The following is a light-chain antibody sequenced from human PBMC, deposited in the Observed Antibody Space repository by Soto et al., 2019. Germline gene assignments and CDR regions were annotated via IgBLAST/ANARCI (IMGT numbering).Light chain of an antibody. Sequence: EIVLTQSPCTLSLSPGERATLSCRASQSVSRYLAWYQQKPGQAPRLLIYDASNRTTGIPARFSGSGSGTDFTLTISSLEPEDFAVYYCQQRSNWPPLTFGGGTKVDIK. V-gene: IGKV3-11*01. CDR2: DAS. CDR3: QQRSNWPPLT. J-gene: IGKJ4*01. CDR1: QSVSRY.